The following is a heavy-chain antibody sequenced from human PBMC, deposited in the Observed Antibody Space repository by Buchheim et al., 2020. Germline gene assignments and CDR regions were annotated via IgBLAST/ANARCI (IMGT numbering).Heavy chain of an antibody. CDR2: IYTSGST. J-gene: IGHJ5*02. CDR1: GGSISSGSYY. Sequence: QVQLQESGPGLVKPSQTLSLTCTVSGGSISSGSYYWSWIRQPAGKGLEWIGRIYTSGSTNYNPSLKSRVTISVDTSKNQFSLKLSSVTAADTAVYYCAREEERYSYGDWFDPWGQGTL. CDR3: AREEERYSYGDWFDP. D-gene: IGHD5-18*01. V-gene: IGHV4-61*02.